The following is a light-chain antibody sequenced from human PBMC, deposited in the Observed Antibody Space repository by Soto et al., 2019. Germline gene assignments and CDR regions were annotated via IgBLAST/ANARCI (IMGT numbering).Light chain of an antibody. CDR3: CSYAGSSTYV. J-gene: IGLJ1*01. V-gene: IGLV2-23*01. CDR2: EGS. CDR1: SXDVGSYNL. Sequence: QSVLTQPASVSGSPGQSITISCTGTSXDVGSYNLVSWYQQHPGKAPKLMIYEGSKRPSGVSNRFSGSKSGNTASLTISGLQAEDEADYYCCSYAGSSTYVFGTGTKFTVL.